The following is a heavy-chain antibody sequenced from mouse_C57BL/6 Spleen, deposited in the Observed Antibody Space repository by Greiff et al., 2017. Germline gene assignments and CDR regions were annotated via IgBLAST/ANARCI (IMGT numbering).Heavy chain of an antibody. CDR2: IDPSDSET. J-gene: IGHJ2*01. D-gene: IGHD1-1*01. CDR1: GYTFTSYW. Sequence: QVQLQQPGAELVRPGSSVKLSCKASGYTFTSYWMHWVKQRPIQGLEWIGNIDPSDSETPYNQKFKDKATLTVDKSSSTAYMQLSSLTSEDSAVYYCARWRSITSGDYWGQGTTLTVSS. V-gene: IGHV1-52*01. CDR3: ARWRSITSGDY.